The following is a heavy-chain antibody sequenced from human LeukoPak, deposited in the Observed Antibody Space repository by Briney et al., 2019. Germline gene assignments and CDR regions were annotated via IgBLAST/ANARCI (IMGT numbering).Heavy chain of an antibody. CDR1: GGSISSSSYY. Sequence: SETLSLTCTVSGGSISSSSYYWGWIRQPPGKGLEWIGSIYYSGSTYYNPSLKSRVTISVDRSKNQFSLKLSSVTAADTAVYYCARMTGTTSPHDYWGQGTLVTVSS. D-gene: IGHD1-7*01. CDR3: ARMTGTTSPHDY. J-gene: IGHJ4*02. V-gene: IGHV4-39*07. CDR2: IYYSGST.